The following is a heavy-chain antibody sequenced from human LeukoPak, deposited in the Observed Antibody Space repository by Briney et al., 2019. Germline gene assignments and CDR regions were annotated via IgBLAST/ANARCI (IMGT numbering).Heavy chain of an antibody. D-gene: IGHD6-25*01. CDR2: INHSGST. CDR3: ARGLIGSNRDAFDI. J-gene: IGHJ3*02. Sequence: PSETLSLTCAVYGGSFSGYYWSWIRQPPGKGLEWIGEINHSGSTNYNPSLKSRVTISVDTSKNQFSLKLSSVTAADTAVYYCARGLIGSNRDAFDIWGQGTMVTVSS. V-gene: IGHV4-34*01. CDR1: GGSFSGYY.